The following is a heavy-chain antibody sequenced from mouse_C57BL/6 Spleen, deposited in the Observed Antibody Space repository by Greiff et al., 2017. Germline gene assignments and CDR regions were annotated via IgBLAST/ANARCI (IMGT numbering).Heavy chain of an antibody. CDR2: IHPNGGST. CDR3: AREGGNYCYSPLYAMDY. Sequence: VQLQQPGAELVKPGASVKLSCKASGYTFTSYWMHWVKQRPGQGLEWIGMIHPNGGSTNYNEKFKSKATLTVDKSSSTAYMQLSSLASEDSTVYYCAREGGNYCYSPLYAMDYWGQGTSVTVSS. J-gene: IGHJ4*01. D-gene: IGHD1-1*02. CDR1: GYTFTSYW. V-gene: IGHV1-64*01.